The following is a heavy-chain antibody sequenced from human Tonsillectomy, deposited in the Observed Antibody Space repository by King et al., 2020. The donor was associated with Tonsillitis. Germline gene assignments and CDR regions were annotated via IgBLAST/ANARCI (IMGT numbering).Heavy chain of an antibody. CDR3: ARRGRLINQSNYRKVGQSVADYYYYYMDV. CDR2: IYPGDSDT. V-gene: IGHV5-51*01. J-gene: IGHJ6*03. Sequence: DVQLVESGAEVKKPGESLKISCEGSGYSFTTYWIGWVRQMPGKGLEWMGIIYPGDSDTRYSPSFQDQVTISADKSISTAYLQWSSLKASDTAMYYCARRGRLINQSNYRKVGQSVADYYYYYMDVWGKGTTVTVSS. CDR1: GYSFTTYW. D-gene: IGHD1-26*01.